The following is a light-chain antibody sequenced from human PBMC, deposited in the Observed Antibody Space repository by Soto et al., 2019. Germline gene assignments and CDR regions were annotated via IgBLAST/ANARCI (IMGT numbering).Light chain of an antibody. Sequence: DIVLTQSPGTLSLSPWERAILSCRASQSVSSSYLAWYQQKPGQAPRLLIYGASSRATGIPDRFSGSGSGTDFTLTISRLEPEDFAVYYCQQFSSYPLTFGGGTKVDIK. V-gene: IGKV3-20*01. CDR3: QQFSSYPLT. J-gene: IGKJ4*01. CDR1: QSVSSSY. CDR2: GAS.